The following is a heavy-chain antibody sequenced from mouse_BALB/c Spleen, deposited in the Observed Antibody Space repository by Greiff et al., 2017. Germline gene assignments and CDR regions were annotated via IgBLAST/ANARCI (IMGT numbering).Heavy chain of an antibody. D-gene: IGHD2-4*01. CDR1: GFTFSSYA. J-gene: IGHJ3*01. V-gene: IGHV5-6-5*01. CDR3: ARGRDYYDSWFAY. CDR2: ISSGGST. Sequence: EVQRVESGGGLVKPGGSLKLSCAASGFTFSSYAMSWVRQTPEKRLEWVASISSGGSTYYPDSVKGRFTISRDNARNILYLQMSSLRSEDTAMYYCARGRDYYDSWFAYWGQGTLVTVSA.